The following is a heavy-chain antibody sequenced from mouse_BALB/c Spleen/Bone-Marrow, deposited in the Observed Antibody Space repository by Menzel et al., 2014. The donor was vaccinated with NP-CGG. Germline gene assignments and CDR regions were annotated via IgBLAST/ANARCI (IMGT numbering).Heavy chain of an antibody. V-gene: IGHV1-5*01. CDR2: IYPGNSDT. CDR1: GYSFTFYW. Sequence: EVQLQQSGTVLARPGASVKMSCKASGYSFTFYWMHWVKQGPGQGLEWIGAIYPGNSDTTCNQKFKVKAKLTAVTSASTAYMELSSLTNEDSAVYYCMFLVKEDFAYWGQGTLVTVSA. CDR3: MFLVKEDFAY. D-gene: IGHD2-10*02. J-gene: IGHJ3*01.